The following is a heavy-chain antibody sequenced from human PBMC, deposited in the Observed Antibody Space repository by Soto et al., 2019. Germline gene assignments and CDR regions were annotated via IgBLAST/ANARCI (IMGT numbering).Heavy chain of an antibody. CDR3: ATYYDYVWGSYRPDSRFDY. CDR2: IIPIFGTA. CDR1: GGTFSSYA. D-gene: IGHD3-16*02. V-gene: IGHV1-69*01. J-gene: IGHJ4*02. Sequence: QVQLVQSGAEVKKPGSSVKVSCKASGGTFSSYAISWVRQAPGQGLEWMGGIIPIFGTANYAQKFQGRVTITADESTSTDYMELSSLRSEDTAVYYCATYYDYVWGSYRPDSRFDYWGQGTLVTVSS.